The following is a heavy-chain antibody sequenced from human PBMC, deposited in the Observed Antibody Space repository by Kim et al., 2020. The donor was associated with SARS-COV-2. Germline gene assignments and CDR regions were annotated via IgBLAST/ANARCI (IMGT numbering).Heavy chain of an antibody. J-gene: IGHJ4*02. D-gene: IGHD6-13*01. Sequence: PSLQGQVTISADKSISTAYLQWSSLKASDTAMYYCARLLPGIAAPYYFDYWGQGTLVTVSS. V-gene: IGHV5-51*01. CDR3: ARLLPGIAAPYYFDY.